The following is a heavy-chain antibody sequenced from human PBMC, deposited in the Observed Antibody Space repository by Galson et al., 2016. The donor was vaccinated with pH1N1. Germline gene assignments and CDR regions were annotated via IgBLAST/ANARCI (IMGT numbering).Heavy chain of an antibody. D-gene: IGHD2-15*01. CDR1: GFTFNMHW. Sequence: SLRLSCAASGFTFNMHWMHWVRQAPGKGLEWVANINEDGSKKYYVDSVKGRFTISRDNAKNSLYLQMNSLRAEDTALYYCVRDRRGVVVVVAAIPGWFDPWGQGTLVTVSS. V-gene: IGHV3-7*03. CDR2: INEDGSKK. J-gene: IGHJ5*02. CDR3: VRDRRGVVVVVAAIPGWFDP.